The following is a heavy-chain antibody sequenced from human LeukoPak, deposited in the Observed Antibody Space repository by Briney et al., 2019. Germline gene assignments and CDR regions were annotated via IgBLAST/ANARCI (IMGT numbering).Heavy chain of an antibody. V-gene: IGHV1-18*01. CDR1: GYTFTSHG. Sequence: ASVKVSCETSGYTFTSHGLSWVRQAPGQGLEWMGWISAYNGNTNYAQKLQGRVTMTTDTSTSTAYMELRSLRSDDTAVYYCATLPGIVGATTYYYYGMDVWGQGTTVTVSS. D-gene: IGHD1-26*01. CDR2: ISAYNGNT. J-gene: IGHJ6*02. CDR3: ATLPGIVGATTYYYYGMDV.